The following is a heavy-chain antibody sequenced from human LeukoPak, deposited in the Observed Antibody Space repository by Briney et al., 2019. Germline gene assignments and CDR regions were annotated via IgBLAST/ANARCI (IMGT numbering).Heavy chain of an antibody. Sequence: SETLSLTCAVYGGSFSGYYWSWIRQPPGKGLEWIGEINHSGGTNYNPSLKSRVHVSVDTSKNQFSLNLTSVTAADTAVYYCSSRCGGSSDSCWFDPWGQGTLVTVSS. CDR1: GGSFSGYY. V-gene: IGHV4-34*01. J-gene: IGHJ5*02. D-gene: IGHD4-23*01. CDR2: INHSGGT. CDR3: SSRCGGSSDSCWFDP.